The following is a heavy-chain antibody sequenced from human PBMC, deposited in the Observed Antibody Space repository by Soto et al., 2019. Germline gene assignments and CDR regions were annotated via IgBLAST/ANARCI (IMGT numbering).Heavy chain of an antibody. CDR1: GGSISSYY. CDR2: IYYSGST. J-gene: IGHJ6*03. V-gene: IGHV4-59*01. CDR3: ARDRYGDYPRGYYYYMDV. D-gene: IGHD4-17*01. Sequence: QVQLQESGPGLVKPSETLSLTCTVSGGSISSYYWSWIRQPPGKGLEWIGYIYYSGSTDYNPSLKSRVTISVDRSKNQFSLRLNSVTAADTAVYYCARDRYGDYPRGYYYYMDVWGKGTTVTVSS.